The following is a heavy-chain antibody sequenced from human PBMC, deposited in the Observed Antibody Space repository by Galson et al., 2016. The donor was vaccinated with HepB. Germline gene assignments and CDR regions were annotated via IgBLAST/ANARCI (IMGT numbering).Heavy chain of an antibody. Sequence: SLRLSCAASGFHFRSYAMHWVRQAPGKGLEWVALISNDGNIKSYISPAKGRFSISGDNSRNTVHLQMNSLRAEDTGVYYCARDRGAAWVQVSLDFWGHGTVVTVSS. J-gene: IGHJ4*01. CDR1: GFHFRSYA. V-gene: IGHV3-30*04. D-gene: IGHD1-26*01. CDR2: ISNDGNIK. CDR3: ARDRGAAWVQVSLDF.